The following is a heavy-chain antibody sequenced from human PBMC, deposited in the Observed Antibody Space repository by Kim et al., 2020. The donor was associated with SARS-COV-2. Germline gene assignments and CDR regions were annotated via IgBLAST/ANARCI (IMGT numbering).Heavy chain of an antibody. V-gene: IGHV5-51*01. Sequence: PSFQGKVTISTDKSISTAYLQWSSLKASDTAMYYCARPYDSSGYYYGLDYWGQGTLVTVSS. CDR3: ARPYDSSGYYYGLDY. J-gene: IGHJ4*02. D-gene: IGHD3-22*01.